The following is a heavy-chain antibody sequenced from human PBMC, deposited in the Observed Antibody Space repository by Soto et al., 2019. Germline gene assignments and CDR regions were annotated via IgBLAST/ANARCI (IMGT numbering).Heavy chain of an antibody. CDR2: IRSSGNYR. V-gene: IGHV3-21*01. CDR1: GFSFSTYT. Sequence: GGSLRLSCAASGFSFSTYTMNWVRQAPGKGLEWVASIRSSGNYRYYADSVKGRFTISRDSARNSLFLQMNSLRAEDTAVYYCARESTYYYAMDVWGPGTTVTVSS. CDR3: ARESTYYYAMDV. J-gene: IGHJ6*02.